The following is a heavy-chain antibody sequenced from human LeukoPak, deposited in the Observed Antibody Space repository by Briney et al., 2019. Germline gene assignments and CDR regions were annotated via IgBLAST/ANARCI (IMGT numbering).Heavy chain of an antibody. Sequence: GGSLRLSCAASGFTFSSYSMNWVRQAPGKGLEWVSSISSSSSYIYYADSVKGRFTISRDNAKNSLYLQMNSLRAEDTAVYYCARGGSSSPGGFGPWGQGTLVTVSS. V-gene: IGHV3-21*01. D-gene: IGHD6-13*01. CDR2: ISSSSSYI. J-gene: IGHJ5*02. CDR1: GFTFSSYS. CDR3: ARGGSSSPGGFGP.